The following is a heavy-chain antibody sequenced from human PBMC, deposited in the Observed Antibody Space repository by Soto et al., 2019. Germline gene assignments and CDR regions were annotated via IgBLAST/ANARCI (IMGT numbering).Heavy chain of an antibody. V-gene: IGHV1-69*06. CDR1: GGTFNGYG. D-gene: IGHD3-3*01. CDR2: TVPVFDTS. CDR3: ARGVSNSGAYYTGPSAYDL. Sequence: QVQLVQSGAVVKKPGSSVEVSCKASGGTFNGYGISWVRQAPGQGLEWMGGTVPVFDTSKYAPRFQGRVTLTADKATITAYLELSSVSSEDTAIYFCARGVSNSGAYYTGPSAYDLWGQGTLVIVSS. J-gene: IGHJ3*01.